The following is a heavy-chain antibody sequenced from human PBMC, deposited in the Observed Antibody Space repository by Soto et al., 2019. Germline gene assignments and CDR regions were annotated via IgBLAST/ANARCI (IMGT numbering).Heavy chain of an antibody. Sequence: SDTLSLTCSVSGGSVSSYYWSWIRQPPGKGLEWIGYIYYSGSTNYNPSLKSRVTISVDTSKNQFSLKLSSVTAADTAVYYCARDRNYYDSSGYPLGPSFDYWGQGTLVTVS. J-gene: IGHJ4*02. V-gene: IGHV4-59*02. D-gene: IGHD3-22*01. CDR3: ARDRNYYDSSGYPLGPSFDY. CDR2: IYYSGST. CDR1: GGSVSSYY.